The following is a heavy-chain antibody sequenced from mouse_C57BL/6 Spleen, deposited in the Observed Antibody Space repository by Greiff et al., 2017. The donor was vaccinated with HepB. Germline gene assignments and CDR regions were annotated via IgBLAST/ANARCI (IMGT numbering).Heavy chain of an antibody. CDR3: ARYYGSLYFDY. Sequence: EVMLVESEGGLVQPGSSMKLSCTASGFTFSDYYMAWVRQVPEKGLEWVANINYDGSSTYYLDSLKSRFIISRDNAKNILYLQMSSLKSEDTATYYCARYYGSLYFDYWGQGTTLTVSS. J-gene: IGHJ2*01. CDR2: INYDGSST. CDR1: GFTFSDYY. D-gene: IGHD1-1*01. V-gene: IGHV5-16*01.